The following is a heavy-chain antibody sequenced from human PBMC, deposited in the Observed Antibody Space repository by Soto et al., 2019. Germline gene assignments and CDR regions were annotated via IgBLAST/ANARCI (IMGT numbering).Heavy chain of an antibody. V-gene: IGHV3-23*01. J-gene: IGHJ4*02. CDR1: GFTFSSYA. D-gene: IGHD2-2*01. CDR2: ISGSGGST. Sequence: GGSLRLSCAASGFTFSSYAMSWVRQAPGKGLEWVSAISGSGGSTYYADSVKGRFTISRDNSKNTLYLQMNSLRAEDTAVYYCAKEDPSIVVVPAATSLDYWGQGTLVTVSS. CDR3: AKEDPSIVVVPAATSLDY.